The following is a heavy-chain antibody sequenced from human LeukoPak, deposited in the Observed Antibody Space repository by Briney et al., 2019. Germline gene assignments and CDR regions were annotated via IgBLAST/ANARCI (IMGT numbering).Heavy chain of an antibody. Sequence: SETLSLTCTVSGGSISSSSYYWGWLRQHPGRGREWIGSIYYSGSTYNNPSPKSRFTITVYTAKKKLSWKLSSVTAADTAVYYCASMVRGPIDYWGQGTLVTVSS. J-gene: IGHJ4*02. CDR2: IYYSGST. V-gene: IGHV4-39*01. D-gene: IGHD3-10*01. CDR3: ASMVRGPIDY. CDR1: GGSISSSSYY.